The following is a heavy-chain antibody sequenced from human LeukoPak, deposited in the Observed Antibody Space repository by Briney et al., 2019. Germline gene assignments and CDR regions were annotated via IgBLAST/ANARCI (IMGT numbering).Heavy chain of an antibody. CDR2: INSDGSST. D-gene: IGHD6-25*01. V-gene: IGHV3-74*01. J-gene: IGHJ4*02. Sequence: GGSLRLSCAASGFTFSSYWMHWVRQAPGKGLVWVSRINSDGSSTSYADSVKGRFTISRDNAKNTLYLQMNSLRAEDTAVYYCAKGSGTSRPYYLDYWGRGTLVTVSS. CDR1: GFTFSSYW. CDR3: AKGSGTSRPYYLDY.